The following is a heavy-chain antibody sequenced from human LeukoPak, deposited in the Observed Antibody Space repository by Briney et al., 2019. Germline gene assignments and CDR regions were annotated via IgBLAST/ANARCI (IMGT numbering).Heavy chain of an antibody. J-gene: IGHJ4*02. CDR1: GGSISSYY. CDR2: IYYSGST. CDR3: ARDRSYSGSYYFDY. Sequence: SEALSLTCTVSGGSISSYYWSWIRQSPGKGLEWIGYIYYSGSTNYNPSLKSRVTISVDTSKNQFSLKLSSVTAADTAVYYCARDRSYSGSYYFDYWGQGTLVTVSS. D-gene: IGHD1-26*01. V-gene: IGHV4-59*12.